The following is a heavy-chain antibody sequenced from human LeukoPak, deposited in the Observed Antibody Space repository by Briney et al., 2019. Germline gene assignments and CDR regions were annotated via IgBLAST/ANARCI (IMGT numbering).Heavy chain of an antibody. CDR1: GGSISSYY. CDR2: IYYSGST. Sequence: PSQTLSLTCTVSGGSISSYYWSWIRQPPGKGLEWIGYIYYSGSTNYNPSLKSRVTISVDTSKNQFSLKLSSVTAADTAVYYCARFDSSSSYYYYYYMDVWGKGTTVTVSS. D-gene: IGHD6-6*01. V-gene: IGHV4-59*01. J-gene: IGHJ6*03. CDR3: ARFDSSSSYYYYYYMDV.